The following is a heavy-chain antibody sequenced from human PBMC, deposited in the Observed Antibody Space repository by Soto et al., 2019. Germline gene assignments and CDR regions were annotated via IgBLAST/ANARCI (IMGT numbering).Heavy chain of an antibody. J-gene: IGHJ5*02. CDR2: IYYNGNT. V-gene: IGHV4-59*08. D-gene: IGHD5-12*01. Sequence: PSETLSLTCTVSGGPISSYHWSWIRQPPGKGLEWIGYIYYNGNTNYNPSLKSRVTMSLDTSKNLFSLKLSSVTAADTAVYYCARQINILGWFDPWGQGTLVTVSS. CDR3: ARQINILGWFDP. CDR1: GGPISSYH.